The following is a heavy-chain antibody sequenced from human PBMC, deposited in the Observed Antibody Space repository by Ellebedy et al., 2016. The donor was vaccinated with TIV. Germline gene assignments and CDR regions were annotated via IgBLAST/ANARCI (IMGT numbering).Heavy chain of an antibody. J-gene: IGHJ4*02. CDR3: ARLQYCGGDCYAVTLPFDY. CDR2: ISSSSSTI. Sequence: PGGSLRLSCAASGFTFSSYSMNWVRQAPGKGLEWVSYISSSSSTIYYADSVKGRFTISRDNAKNSLYLQMNSLRDEDTAVYYCARLQYCGGDCYAVTLPFDYWGQGTLVTVSS. D-gene: IGHD2-21*02. V-gene: IGHV3-48*02. CDR1: GFTFSSYS.